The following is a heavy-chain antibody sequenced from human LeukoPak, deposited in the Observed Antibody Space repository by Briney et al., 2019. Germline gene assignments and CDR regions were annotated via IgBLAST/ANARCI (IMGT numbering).Heavy chain of an antibody. Sequence: PSETLSLTCTVSGGSIRSYYWSWIRQPAGKGLEWIGRIHTSGSTDYNPSLKSRVTMSVDTSKNQFSLKLRSVTAADTAVYYCAREGSMTARPFVSIDYAGQGTLVTVSA. CDR2: IHTSGST. CDR1: GGSIRSYY. J-gene: IGHJ4*02. V-gene: IGHV4-4*07. CDR3: AREGSMTARPFVSIDY. D-gene: IGHD6-6*01.